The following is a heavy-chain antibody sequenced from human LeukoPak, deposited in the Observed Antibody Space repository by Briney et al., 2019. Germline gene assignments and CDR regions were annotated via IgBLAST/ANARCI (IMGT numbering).Heavy chain of an antibody. D-gene: IGHD2-2*01. Sequence: SETLSLTCTVSGGSISSYYWSWIRQPPGKGLEWIGYIYYSGSTSYNPSLKSRVTISVDTSKNQFSLKLSSVTAADTAVYYCARDRIGTTCYDYWGQGTLVTVSS. J-gene: IGHJ4*02. CDR1: GGSISSYY. CDR2: IYYSGST. V-gene: IGHV4-59*01. CDR3: ARDRIGTTCYDY.